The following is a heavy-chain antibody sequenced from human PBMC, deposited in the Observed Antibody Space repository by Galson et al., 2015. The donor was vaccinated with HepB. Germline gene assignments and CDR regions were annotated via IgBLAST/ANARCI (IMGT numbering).Heavy chain of an antibody. J-gene: IGHJ6*02. CDR1: GYTFTGYY. CDR2: INPNSGGT. Sequence: SVKVSCKASGYTFTGYYMHWVRQAPGQGLEWMGWINPNSGGTNYAQKFQGWVTMTRDTSISTAYMELSRLRSDDTAVYYCARDLRRWLVEGYGMDVWGQGTTVTVSS. D-gene: IGHD4-23*01. CDR3: ARDLRRWLVEGYGMDV. V-gene: IGHV1-2*04.